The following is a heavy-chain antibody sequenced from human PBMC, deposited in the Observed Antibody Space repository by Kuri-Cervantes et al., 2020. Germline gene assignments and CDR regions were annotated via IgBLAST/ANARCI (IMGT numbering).Heavy chain of an antibody. CDR2: ISYDGSNK. Sequence: GGSLRLSCAASGFTFSSYAMHWVRQAPGKGLEWVAVISYDGSNKYYADSVKGRFTISRDNSKNTLYLQMNSLRAEDTAVYYCAKDFTEGEGSFDYWGQGTLVTVSS. J-gene: IGHJ4*02. D-gene: IGHD1-26*01. CDR3: AKDFTEGEGSFDY. CDR1: GFTFSSYA. V-gene: IGHV3-30-3*01.